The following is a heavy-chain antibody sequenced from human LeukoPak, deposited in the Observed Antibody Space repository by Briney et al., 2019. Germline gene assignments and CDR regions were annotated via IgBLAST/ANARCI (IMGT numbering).Heavy chain of an antibody. CDR3: ATRPDGNDVPYFDY. V-gene: IGHV3-66*01. J-gene: IGHJ4*02. D-gene: IGHD5-12*01. CDR1: GLTVGIKY. Sequence: GGSLRLSCAASGLTVGIKYMSWVRQAPGKGLEWVSIIYSGGSSYYADSVKGRFTVSRDTSKNTLYLQMNSLRAEDTAVYYCATRPDGNDVPYFDYWGQGTLVTVSS. CDR2: IYSGGSS.